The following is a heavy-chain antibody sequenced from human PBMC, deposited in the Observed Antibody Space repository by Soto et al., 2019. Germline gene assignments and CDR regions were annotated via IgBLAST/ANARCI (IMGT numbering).Heavy chain of an antibody. CDR3: AKLIYGSGSYSHFDY. Sequence: GGSLRLSCAASGFTFSSYGMHWVRQAPGKGLEWVAVISYDGSNKYYADSVKGRFTISRDNSKNTLYLQMNSLRAEDTAVYYCAKLIYGSGSYSHFDYWGQGTLVTVSS. V-gene: IGHV3-30*18. J-gene: IGHJ4*02. CDR2: ISYDGSNK. D-gene: IGHD3-10*01. CDR1: GFTFSSYG.